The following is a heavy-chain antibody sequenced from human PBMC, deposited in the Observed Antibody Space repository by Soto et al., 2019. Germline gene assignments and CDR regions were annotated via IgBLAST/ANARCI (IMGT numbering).Heavy chain of an antibody. CDR1: GASITSVSYS. V-gene: IGHV4-30-2*01. D-gene: IGHD2-8*01. Sequence: QLQLQESGSGLVNPSQTLSLTCTVSGASITSVSYSWSWIRQAPGKGLEWLGNIHVTGYTAFSPSLKRRVTLSVATSKTQFSLTVNSVTAVDTAAYCCARGGALRPNGHVTLAFWGQGPLVTFSS. J-gene: IGHJ4*02. CDR2: IHVTGYT. CDR3: ARGGALRPNGHVTLAF.